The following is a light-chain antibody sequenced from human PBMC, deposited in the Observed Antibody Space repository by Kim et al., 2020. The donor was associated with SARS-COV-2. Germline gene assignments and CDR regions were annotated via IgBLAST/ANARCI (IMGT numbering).Light chain of an antibody. Sequence: SAYVGDRVTITCRASQSIKSYLNWYQQKPGTAPKLLIYAASSLQSGVPSRFSGSISGTDFTLTISSLQTEDSATYYCHQSYMTPYSFGQGTKLEI. J-gene: IGKJ2*03. V-gene: IGKV1-39*01. CDR2: AAS. CDR3: HQSYMTPYS. CDR1: QSIKSY.